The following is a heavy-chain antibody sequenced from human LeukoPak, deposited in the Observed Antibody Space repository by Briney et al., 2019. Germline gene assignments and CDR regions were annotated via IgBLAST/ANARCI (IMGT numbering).Heavy chain of an antibody. CDR3: ARARGYSYGYAYYYMDV. Sequence: SETLSLTCTVSGGSISSYYWSWIRQPPGKGLEWIGYIYYSGSTNYNPSLKSRVTISVDTSKNQFSLKLSSVTAADTAVYYCARARGYSYGYAYYYMDVWGKGTTVTVSS. V-gene: IGHV4-59*01. CDR2: IYYSGST. CDR1: GGSISSYY. D-gene: IGHD5-18*01. J-gene: IGHJ6*03.